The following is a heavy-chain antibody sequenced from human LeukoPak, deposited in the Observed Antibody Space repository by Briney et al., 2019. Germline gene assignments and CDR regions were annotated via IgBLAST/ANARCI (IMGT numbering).Heavy chain of an antibody. CDR1: GFIFTTYW. CDR3: AKDLYDSSGSRYDY. Sequence: PGGSLRLSCAASGFIFTTYWMHWVRQAPGKGLEWVAAMSESGSSTWYADSVKGRLTISRDNSKNTLFLQMNSLRAEDTAVYYCAKDLYDSSGSRYDYWGQGTLVTVSS. CDR2: MSESGSST. V-gene: IGHV3-23*01. D-gene: IGHD3-22*01. J-gene: IGHJ4*02.